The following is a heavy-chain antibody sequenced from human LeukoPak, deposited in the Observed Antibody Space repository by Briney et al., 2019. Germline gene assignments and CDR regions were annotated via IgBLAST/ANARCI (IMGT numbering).Heavy chain of an antibody. J-gene: IGHJ5*02. Sequence: GGSLRLSCAASGFTFSSYEMNWVRQAPGKGLECVSYIRSSGGTISYADSVKGRFTISRDNAKNALYLQMNSLRAEDTANYYCARGGNWFDPWGQGTLVTVSS. V-gene: IGHV3-48*03. CDR2: IRSSGGTI. CDR1: GFTFSSYE. D-gene: IGHD3-16*01. CDR3: ARGGNWFDP.